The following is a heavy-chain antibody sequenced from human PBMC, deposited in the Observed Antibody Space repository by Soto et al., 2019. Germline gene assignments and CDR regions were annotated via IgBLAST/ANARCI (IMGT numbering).Heavy chain of an antibody. J-gene: IGHJ3*02. D-gene: IGHD2-21*02. V-gene: IGHV1-69*06. CDR2: IIPIFGTA. CDR1: GGTFSSYA. Sequence: SVKVSCKASGGTFSSYAISWVRQAPGQGLEWMGGIIPIFGTANYAQKFQGRVTITADKSTSTAYMELSSLRSEDTAVYYCARADCGGDCYLQIWGQGTMVTVSS. CDR3: ARADCGGDCYLQI.